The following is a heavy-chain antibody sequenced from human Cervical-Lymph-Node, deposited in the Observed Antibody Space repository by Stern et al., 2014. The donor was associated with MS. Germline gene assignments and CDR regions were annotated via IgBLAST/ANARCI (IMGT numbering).Heavy chain of an antibody. J-gene: IGHJ6*02. Sequence: VQLVESGGGVVQPGRSLRLSCATSGFTFSSYGMHWVRQAPGKGLEWGAVISYAGSNKYYADSVKGRFTISRDNSKNTLYLQMNSLRAEDTAVYYCAKAGYCSGGSCYYYGMDVWGQGTTVTVSS. CDR2: ISYAGSNK. CDR1: GFTFSSYG. V-gene: IGHV3-30*18. D-gene: IGHD2-15*01. CDR3: AKAGYCSGGSCYYYGMDV.